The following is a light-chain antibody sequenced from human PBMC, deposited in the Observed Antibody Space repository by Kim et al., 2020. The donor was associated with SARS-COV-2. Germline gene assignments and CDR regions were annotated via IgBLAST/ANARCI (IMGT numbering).Light chain of an antibody. CDR2: DVT. V-gene: IGLV2-11*01. J-gene: IGLJ2*01. CDR3: CSYAGSYTFVI. CDR1: SSDVGGYNY. Sequence: QSALTQPRSVSGSPGQSVTISCTGTSSDVGGYNYDSWYQQHPGKAPKVIIYDVTKRPSGVPDRFSGSKSGNTASLTISGLQAEDEADYYCCSYAGSYTFVIFGGGTQLTVL.